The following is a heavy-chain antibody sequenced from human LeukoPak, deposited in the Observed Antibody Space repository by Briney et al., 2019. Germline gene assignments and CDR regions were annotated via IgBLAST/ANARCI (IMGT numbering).Heavy chain of an antibody. CDR2: FYPADSDT. Sequence: GESLKISCKGSGYSFTNYWIGWVRQMPGKGLEWMGIFYPADSDTRYSPSFQGQVTISADKSISTAYLQWSSLKASDTAMYYCARHQSSSWYYYYMDVWGKGTTVTVSS. V-gene: IGHV5-51*01. D-gene: IGHD6-13*01. CDR1: GYSFTNYW. CDR3: ARHQSSSWYYYYMDV. J-gene: IGHJ6*03.